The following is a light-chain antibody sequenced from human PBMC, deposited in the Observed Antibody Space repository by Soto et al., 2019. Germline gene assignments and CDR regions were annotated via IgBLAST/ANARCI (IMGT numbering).Light chain of an antibody. CDR3: GTWDNSLGSGV. CDR1: TSNIGNNY. CDR2: DNN. V-gene: IGLV1-51*01. Sequence: HSVLTQPPSVSAAPGQKVTISCSGSTSNIGNNYVSWYQQFPGTAPKLLIYDNNKRPSGIPDRFSASRSGTSATLGITGLQTGDEAHYYCGTWDNSLGSGVFGGGTKLTVL. J-gene: IGLJ2*01.